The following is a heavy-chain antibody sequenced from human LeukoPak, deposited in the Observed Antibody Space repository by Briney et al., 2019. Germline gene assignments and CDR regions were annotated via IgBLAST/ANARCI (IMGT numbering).Heavy chain of an antibody. CDR1: GFTFSSYA. J-gene: IGHJ4*02. V-gene: IGHV3-21*01. CDR3: ARVGVGATNWDFDY. CDR2: ISSSGSYI. Sequence: PGGSLRLSCAASGFTFSSYAMNWVRQAPGKGLEWVSSISSSGSYIFYADSVKGRFTISRDNAKNSVYLQMNSLRAEDTAVYYCARVGVGATNWDFDYWGQGTLVTVSS. D-gene: IGHD1-26*01.